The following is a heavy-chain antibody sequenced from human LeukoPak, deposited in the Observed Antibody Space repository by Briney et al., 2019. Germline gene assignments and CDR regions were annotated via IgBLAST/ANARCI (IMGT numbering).Heavy chain of an antibody. J-gene: IGHJ4*02. CDR3: AREPTYYYDSSGSGIFDY. Sequence: GGSLRLSCAASGFTFSSYSMNWVRQAPGKGLEWASSISSSSYIYYADSVKGRFTISRDNAKNSLYLQMNSLRAEDTAVYYCAREPTYYYDSSGSGIFDYWGQGTLVTVSS. V-gene: IGHV3-21*01. CDR1: GFTFSSYS. D-gene: IGHD3-22*01. CDR2: ISSSSYI.